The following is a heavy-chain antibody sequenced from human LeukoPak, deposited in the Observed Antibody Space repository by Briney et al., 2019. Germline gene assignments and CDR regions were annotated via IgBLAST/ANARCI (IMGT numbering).Heavy chain of an antibody. CDR2: IRQDGSEK. CDR3: ARDGTAAGLYFDL. D-gene: IGHD6-13*01. Sequence: PGGSLRLSCDVSGSTFTDYWMNWVRQAPGKGPEWVASIRQDGSEKTYVDSVKGRFTISRDNTKNSLSLQLNGLRAEDTAVYYCARDGTAAGLYFDLWGQGTLVTVSS. CDR1: GSTFTDYW. J-gene: IGHJ4*01. V-gene: IGHV3-7*01.